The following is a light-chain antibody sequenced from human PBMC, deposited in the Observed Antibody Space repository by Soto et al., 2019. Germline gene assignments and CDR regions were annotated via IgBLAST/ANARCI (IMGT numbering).Light chain of an antibody. J-gene: IGKJ1*01. CDR2: AAS. V-gene: IGKV1D-12*01. Sequence: DIQMTQSPSSVSASVGDRVTITCRASQAISTWLAWYQQKPGKAPKLLIYAASNLQTGLPSRFSGSGSGTDFTLTISSLQPEDFATYYCQQANSFPRTFGQGTKVEIK. CDR1: QAISTW. CDR3: QQANSFPRT.